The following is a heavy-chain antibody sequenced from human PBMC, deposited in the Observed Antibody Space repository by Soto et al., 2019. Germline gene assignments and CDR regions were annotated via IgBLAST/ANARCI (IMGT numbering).Heavy chain of an antibody. D-gene: IGHD5-12*01. V-gene: IGHV4-59*01. CDR2: NYHIGST. CDR1: GAPINSDY. CDR3: ARFTYKSGFNWFDP. J-gene: IGHJ5*02. Sequence: LSLTCTVSGAPINSDYWSWIRQSPGKGLEWIGYNYHIGSTDYNPSLKSRVTISIDKSKNQFSLNLRSVTAADTAVYFCARFTYKSGFNWFDPWGQGTQVTVSS.